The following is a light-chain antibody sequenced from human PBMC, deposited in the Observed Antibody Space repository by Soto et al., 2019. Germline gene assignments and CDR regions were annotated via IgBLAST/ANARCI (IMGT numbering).Light chain of an antibody. J-gene: IGLJ2*01. CDR3: AVWDDSLSGMI. Sequence: QSVLTQPPSASGTPGQRVTISCSGSSSNIETNTVDWYQHLPGTAPKVLIFNNNQRPSGVPDRFSGPKSGTSASLAISGLQSEDEAHYYCAVWDDSLSGMIFGGGTKLTVL. CDR2: NNN. CDR1: SSNIETNT. V-gene: IGLV1-44*01.